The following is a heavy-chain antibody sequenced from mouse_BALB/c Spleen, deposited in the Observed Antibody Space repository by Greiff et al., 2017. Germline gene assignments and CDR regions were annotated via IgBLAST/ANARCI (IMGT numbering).Heavy chain of an antibody. V-gene: IGHV2-9*02. Sequence: VNLVESGPGLVAPSQSLSITCTVSGFSLTSYGVHWVRQPPGKGLEWLGVIWAGGSTNYNSALMSRLSISKDNSKSQVFLKMNSLQTDDTAMYYCARDRYDGGYAMDYWGQGTSVTVSS. CDR2: IWAGGST. CDR3: ARDRYDGGYAMDY. J-gene: IGHJ4*01. D-gene: IGHD2-14*01. CDR1: GFSLTSYG.